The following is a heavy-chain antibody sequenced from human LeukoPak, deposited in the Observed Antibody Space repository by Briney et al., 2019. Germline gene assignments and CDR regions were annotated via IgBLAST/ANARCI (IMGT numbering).Heavy chain of an antibody. D-gene: IGHD1-26*01. J-gene: IGHJ4*02. CDR2: ISSDGSTT. V-gene: IGHV3-74*01. CDR3: ARRGGSYNDY. CDR1: GFTFSSYW. Sequence: TGGSLRLSCAASGFTFSSYWMHWVRQAPGKGLVWVSRISSDGSTTSYADSVKGRFTISRDNAKDTLYLQMSSLRAEDTAVYYCARRGGSYNDYWGQGTLVTVAS.